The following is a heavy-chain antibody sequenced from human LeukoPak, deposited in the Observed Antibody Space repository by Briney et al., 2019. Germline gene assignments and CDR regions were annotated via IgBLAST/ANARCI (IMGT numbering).Heavy chain of an antibody. V-gene: IGHV3-23*01. CDR2: ISGGGDPI. D-gene: IGHD3-9*01. J-gene: IGHJ4*02. CDR1: GFTFSTYS. Sequence: GGSLRLSCAASGFTFSTYSMGWVRQAPGRGLDWVSVISGGGDPIYYTDSVKGRFTISRDNSKDTVYLQMNSLRADDTAVYYCAKKLTGKAPLDHWGQGTLVAVSS. CDR3: AKKLTGKAPLDH.